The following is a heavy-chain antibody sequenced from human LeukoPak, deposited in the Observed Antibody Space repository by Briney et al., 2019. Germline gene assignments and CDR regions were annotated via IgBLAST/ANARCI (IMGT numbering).Heavy chain of an antibody. CDR2: IKQDGSEK. D-gene: IGHD3-16*01. V-gene: IGHV3-7*01. CDR1: GFTFSNYW. Sequence: GGSLRLSCVASGFTFSNYWMSWVRQAPGKGLEWVANIKQDGSEKYYVDSVKGRFTISRDNADNSLYLQMNSLRAEDTAVYYCATGGGIFDFWGQGILVTVSS. J-gene: IGHJ4*02. CDR3: ATGGGIFDF.